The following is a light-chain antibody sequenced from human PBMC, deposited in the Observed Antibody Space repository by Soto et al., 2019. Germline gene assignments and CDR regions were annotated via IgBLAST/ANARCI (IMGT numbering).Light chain of an antibody. V-gene: IGLV2-18*01. Sequence: QSALTQPPSVSGSPGQSVTISCTVTSSDVGDYEQVSWYQLAPGTAPKLLISDVINRPSGVPDRFSGSKSGNTPSLTISGLQAEDEADYYCGLFTSSATWVFGGGTQLTVL. CDR2: DVI. CDR1: SSDVGDYEQ. CDR3: GLFTSSATWV. J-gene: IGLJ7*01.